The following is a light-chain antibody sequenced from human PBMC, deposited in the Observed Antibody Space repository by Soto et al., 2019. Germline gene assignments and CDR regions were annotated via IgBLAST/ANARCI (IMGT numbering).Light chain of an antibody. J-gene: IGLJ1*01. CDR3: SSYTSSSTPFV. CDR1: SSDVGSYNY. Sequence: QSVLTQPRSVSRSPGQSVTISCTGTSSDVGSYNYVSWYQQHPGKAPKLMIYEVSNRPSGVSNRFSGSKSGNTASLTISGLQAEDEADYYCSSYTSSSTPFVFGTGTKVTVL. CDR2: EVS. V-gene: IGLV2-14*01.